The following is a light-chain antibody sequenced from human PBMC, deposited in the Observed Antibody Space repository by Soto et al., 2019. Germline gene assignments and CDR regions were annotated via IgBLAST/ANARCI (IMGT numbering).Light chain of an antibody. CDR3: SSYAGDATSDVV. CDR1: SSDVGTYNL. J-gene: IGLJ2*01. V-gene: IGLV2-23*01. CDR2: EGS. Sequence: QSALTQPASVSGSPGQSVTISCTGTSSDVGTYNLVSWYQQHPAKAPQLLIYEGSKRPSGVSNRFSGSKSGNTASLPISGLQAEDEADYYCSSYAGDATSDVVFGGGTQLTVL.